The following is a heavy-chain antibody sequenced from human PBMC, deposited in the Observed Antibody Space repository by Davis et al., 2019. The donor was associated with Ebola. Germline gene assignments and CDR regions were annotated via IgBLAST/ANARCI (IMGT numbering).Heavy chain of an antibody. CDR1: GYTFTNYD. CDR3: ARGSDGSSDL. D-gene: IGHD6-6*01. J-gene: IGHJ4*02. V-gene: IGHV1-8*01. Sequence: ASVKVSCKASGYTFTNYDINWVRRAPGQGLEWMGWMNPNSGNTGYAQKFQGRITMTRNTFMRTAYMELNGLTSEDTAVYYCARGSDGSSDLWGQGTLVTVSS. CDR2: MNPNSGNT.